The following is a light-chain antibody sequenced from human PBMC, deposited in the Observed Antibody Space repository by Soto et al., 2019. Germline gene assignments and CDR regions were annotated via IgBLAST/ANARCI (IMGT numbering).Light chain of an antibody. CDR2: DVN. J-gene: IGLJ1*01. CDR1: SSDVGGYNY. V-gene: IGLV2-14*01. Sequence: QSALTQPASVSGSPGQWIIISCTGSSSDVGGYNYVSWYQQHPGKVPKLIIYDVNNRPSGVSNRFSGSKSGNTASLTISGLQAEDEADYYCSSYTSTYTYVFGTGTKVTVL. CDR3: SSYTSTYTYV.